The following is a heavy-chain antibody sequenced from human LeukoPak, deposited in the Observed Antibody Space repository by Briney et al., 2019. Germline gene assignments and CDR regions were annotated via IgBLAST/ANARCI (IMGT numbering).Heavy chain of an antibody. D-gene: IGHD6-13*01. CDR1: GFTFSSYW. J-gene: IGHJ4*02. CDR2: IKQDGSEK. CDR3: ARVERGIAAANALLFDY. Sequence: PGGSLRLSCAASGFTFSSYWMSWVRQAPGKGLEWVANIKQDGSEKYYVDSVKGRFTISRDNAKNSLYLQMNSLRAEDTAVYYCARVERGIAAANALLFDYWGQGTLVTVSS. V-gene: IGHV3-7*01.